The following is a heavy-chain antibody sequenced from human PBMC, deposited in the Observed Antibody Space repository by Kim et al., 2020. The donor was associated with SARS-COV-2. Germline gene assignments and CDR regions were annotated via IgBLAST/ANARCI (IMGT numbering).Heavy chain of an antibody. CDR2: INHSGST. Sequence: SETLSLTCAVYGGSFSGYYWSWIRQPPGKGLEWIGEINHSGSTNYNPSLKSRVTISVDTSKNQFSLKLSSVTAADTAVYYCARVSARYYDILTGYPTGPYYFDYWVQGTLVTVSS. J-gene: IGHJ4*02. CDR1: GGSFSGYY. V-gene: IGHV4-34*01. D-gene: IGHD3-9*01. CDR3: ARVSARYYDILTGYPTGPYYFDY.